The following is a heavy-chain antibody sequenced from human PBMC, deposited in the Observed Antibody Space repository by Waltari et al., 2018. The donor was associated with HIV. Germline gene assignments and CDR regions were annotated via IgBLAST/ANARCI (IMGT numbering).Heavy chain of an antibody. CDR3: VREFNPRTTTSYYFDY. Sequence: RVAESGGGSVQPGGSLRLSCAASGFTVRTNYLGWVRQAPGKWREGVSHITDAGTTDYADAWKGRFTITRDTSSNTVHLQMISLGSEDTAVYFCVREFNPRTTTSYYFDYWGQGTLVTVSS. V-gene: IGHV3-66*01. D-gene: IGHD4-17*01. CDR1: GFTVRTNY. CDR2: ITDAGTT. J-gene: IGHJ4*02.